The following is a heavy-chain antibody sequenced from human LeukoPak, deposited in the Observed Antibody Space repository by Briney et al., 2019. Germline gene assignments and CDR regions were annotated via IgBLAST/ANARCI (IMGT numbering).Heavy chain of an antibody. Sequence: ASVTVSCTVSGYTLTELSMHWVRQAPGQGLEWMGGFDPEDGETIYAQKFQGRVTMTEDTSTDTAYMELSSLRSEDTAVYYCATESTIRYYYYGMDVWGQGTTVTVSS. CDR3: ATESTIRYYYYGMDV. D-gene: IGHD2/OR15-2a*01. CDR2: FDPEDGET. CDR1: GYTLTELS. V-gene: IGHV1-24*01. J-gene: IGHJ6*02.